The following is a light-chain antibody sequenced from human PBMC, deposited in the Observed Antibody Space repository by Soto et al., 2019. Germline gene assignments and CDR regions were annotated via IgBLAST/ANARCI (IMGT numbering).Light chain of an antibody. V-gene: IGLV1-51*01. J-gene: IGLJ2*01. Sequence: QSALTQPPSVSAAPGQKVTISCSGSTSNIGNNYASWYQQLPGKAPRLLIYDSDKRPSGIPDRFSGSKSGTSATLGITGLQTGDEADYYCGSWDSSLSAAVFGGGTQLTVL. CDR3: GSWDSSLSAAV. CDR1: TSNIGNNY. CDR2: DSD.